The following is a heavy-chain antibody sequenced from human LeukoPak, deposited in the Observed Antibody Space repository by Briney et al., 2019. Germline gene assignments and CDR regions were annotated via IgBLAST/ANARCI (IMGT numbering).Heavy chain of an antibody. V-gene: IGHV3-53*01. J-gene: IGHJ5*02. D-gene: IGHD6-13*01. CDR3: MLPPWAAGGP. Sequence: PGGSLRLSCAASGSTVSGNYMSWVRQAPGKGLEWVSVIYFAGGTYYADSVKGRFTISRDISKNTLYLQMNSLRPEDTAVYYCMLPPWAAGGPWGQGTLVTVSS. CDR1: GSTVSGNY. CDR2: IYFAGGT.